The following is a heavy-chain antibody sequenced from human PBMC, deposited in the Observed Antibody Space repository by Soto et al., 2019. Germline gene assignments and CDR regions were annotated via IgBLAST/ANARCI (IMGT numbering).Heavy chain of an antibody. V-gene: IGHV1-69*01. D-gene: IGHD2-2*02. Sequence: QVLLVQSGAEVKKPGSSVKVSCKASGGTFSSYAINWVRQAPGQGLEWMGGIIPMFGKANYAQNFQGRVTITADESTITAYMELSSLTSDDAAVYYCARGYRDGYSYAMDVWGQGTTVTVSS. CDR3: ARGYRDGYSYAMDV. J-gene: IGHJ6*02. CDR2: IIPMFGKA. CDR1: GGTFSSYA.